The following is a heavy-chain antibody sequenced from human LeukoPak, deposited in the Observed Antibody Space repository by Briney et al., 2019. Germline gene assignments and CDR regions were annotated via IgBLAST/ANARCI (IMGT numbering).Heavy chain of an antibody. V-gene: IGHV3-74*01. D-gene: IGHD1-26*01. CDR3: VRDIAGAFGY. Sequence: GGSLRLSCAASGFTFRDYWMHWVRQVPGKEPVWVARINSDGTAISRADSVKGRFTISRDNGKNMVYLQLSSLRADDTAVYYCVRDIAGAFGYWGQGTLVTVSS. CDR2: INSDGTAI. CDR1: GFTFRDYW. J-gene: IGHJ4*02.